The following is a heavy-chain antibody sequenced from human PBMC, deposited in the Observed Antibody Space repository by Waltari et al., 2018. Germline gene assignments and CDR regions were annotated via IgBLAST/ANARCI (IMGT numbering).Heavy chain of an antibody. V-gene: IGHV3-15*01. CDR3: TTDLRYCSGGSCFTRDY. J-gene: IGHJ4*02. CDR1: GFPFRDAW. CDR2: IKTRTGDGTR. Sequence: EVQLVESGGGLVKPGGYLRLSCVGSGFPFRDAWMNWVRRAPGKGLDWVGRIKTRTGDGTRDYTAPVEGRFTISRDDSKNTLYLQMNSLKTEDTAVYYCTTDLRYCSGGSCFTRDYWGQGTLVTVSS. D-gene: IGHD2-15*01.